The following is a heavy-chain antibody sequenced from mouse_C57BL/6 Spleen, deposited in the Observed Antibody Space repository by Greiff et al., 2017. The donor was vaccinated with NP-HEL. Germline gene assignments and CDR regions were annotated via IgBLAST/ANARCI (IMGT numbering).Heavy chain of an antibody. CDR1: GFTFSSYA. CDR3: ARDQGGTLYAMDY. CDR2: ISDGGSYT. J-gene: IGHJ4*01. V-gene: IGHV5-4*01. D-gene: IGHD4-1*01. Sequence: EVQWVESGGGLVKPGGSLKLSCAASGFTFSSYAMSWVRQTPEKRLEWVATISDGGSYTYYPDNVKGRFTISRDNAKNNLYLQMSHLKSEDTAMYYCARDQGGTLYAMDYWGQGTSVTVSS.